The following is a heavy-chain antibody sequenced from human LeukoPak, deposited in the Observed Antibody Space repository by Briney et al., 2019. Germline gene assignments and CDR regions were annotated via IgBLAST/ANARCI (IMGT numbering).Heavy chain of an antibody. D-gene: IGHD6-19*01. CDR1: GYSISSGYY. V-gene: IGHV4-38-2*02. Sequence: SETLSLTCTVSGYSISSGYYWGWIRQPPGKGLEWIGSIYHSGSTYYNPSLKSRVTISVDTSKNQFSLKLSSVTAADTAVYYCASHSIAVAGKKEDYWGQGTLVTVSS. CDR3: ASHSIAVAGKKEDY. J-gene: IGHJ4*02. CDR2: IYHSGST.